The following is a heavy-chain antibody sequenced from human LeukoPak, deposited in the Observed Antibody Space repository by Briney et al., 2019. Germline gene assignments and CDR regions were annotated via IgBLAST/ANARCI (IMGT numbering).Heavy chain of an antibody. CDR1: GGSFSGYY. CDR3: ARGRGSSGWYSRRLYFDY. V-gene: IGHV4-34*01. J-gene: IGHJ4*02. Sequence: SETLSLTCAVYGGSFSGYYWSWIRQPPGKGLEWIGEINHSGSTNYNPSLKSRVTISVDTSKNQFSLKLSSVTAADTAVYYCARGRGSSGWYSRRLYFDYWSQGTLVTVSS. CDR2: INHSGST. D-gene: IGHD6-19*01.